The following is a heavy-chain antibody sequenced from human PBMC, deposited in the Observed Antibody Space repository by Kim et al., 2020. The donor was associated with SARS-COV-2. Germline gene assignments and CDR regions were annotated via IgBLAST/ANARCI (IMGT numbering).Heavy chain of an antibody. J-gene: IGHJ6*02. D-gene: IGHD4-17*01. Sequence: VKGRFTISREDSKNTLYLQMNSLKTEDTAVYYCTTDPYGEPTTSYYGMDVWGQGTTVTVSS. V-gene: IGHV3-15*01. CDR3: TTDPYGEPTTSYYGMDV.